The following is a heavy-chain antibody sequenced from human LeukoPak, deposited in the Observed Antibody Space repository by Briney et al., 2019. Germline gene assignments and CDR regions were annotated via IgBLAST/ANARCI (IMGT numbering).Heavy chain of an antibody. CDR1: GYTFTSYD. V-gene: IGHV1-8*01. D-gene: IGHD2-2*01. Sequence: GASVKVSCKASGYTFTSYDINWVRQATGQGLEWMGLMNPKNGHTVFAQKFQDRVTMTRDTSITTAYLELSSLRSEDTAVYYCARNLMYCASTTCYLDCWAREPWSLSPQ. CDR3: ARNLMYCASTTCYLDC. J-gene: IGHJ4*02. CDR2: MNPKNGHT.